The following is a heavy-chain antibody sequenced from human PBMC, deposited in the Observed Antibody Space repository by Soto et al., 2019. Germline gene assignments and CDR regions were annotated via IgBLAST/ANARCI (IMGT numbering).Heavy chain of an antibody. J-gene: IGHJ5*02. CDR2: INHSGST. CDR3: ARGQYDILTGYYVNWFDL. V-gene: IGHV4-34*01. Sequence: QVQLQQWGAGLLKPSETLSLTCAVYGGSFSGYYWSWIRQPPGKGLEWIGEINHSGSTNYNPSLKSRVTISVDMSKNQFSLKLSSVTAADTAVYYCARGQYDILTGYYVNWFDLWGQGTLVTVSS. D-gene: IGHD3-9*01. CDR1: GGSFSGYY.